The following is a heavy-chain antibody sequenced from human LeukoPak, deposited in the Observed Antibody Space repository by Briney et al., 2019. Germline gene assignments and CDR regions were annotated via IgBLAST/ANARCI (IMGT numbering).Heavy chain of an antibody. V-gene: IGHV1-2*02. J-gene: IGHJ4*02. CDR2: INPNSGGT. CDR3: ARVGRRIQLWTLDY. CDR1: GYTFTGYY. D-gene: IGHD5-18*01. Sequence: ASVKVSCKASGYTFTGYYMHWVRQAPGQGLEWMGGINPNSGGTNYAQKFQGRVTMTRDTSISTAYMELSRLRSDNTAAYYCARVGRRIQLWTLDYWGQGTLVTVSS.